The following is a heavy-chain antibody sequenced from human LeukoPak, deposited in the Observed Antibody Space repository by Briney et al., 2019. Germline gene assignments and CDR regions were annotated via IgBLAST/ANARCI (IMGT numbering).Heavy chain of an antibody. CDR3: AELGITMIGGV. D-gene: IGHD3-10*02. CDR1: GFTFSTYW. J-gene: IGHJ6*04. V-gene: IGHV3-74*01. CDR2: VNSDGTFT. Sequence: GGSLRLSCAASGFTFSTYWMNWVRQAPGEGLAWVARVNSDGTFTNHADSVKGRFTSSRDNAKNSLYLQMNSLRAEDTAVYYCAELGITMIGGVWGKGTTVTISS.